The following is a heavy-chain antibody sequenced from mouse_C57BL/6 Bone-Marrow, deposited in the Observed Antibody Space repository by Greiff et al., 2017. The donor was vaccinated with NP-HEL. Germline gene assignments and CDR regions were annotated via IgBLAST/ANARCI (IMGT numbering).Heavy chain of an antibody. D-gene: IGHD2-3*01. CDR2: ISSGGSYT. V-gene: IGHV5-6*01. Sequence: EVKLMESGGDLVKPGGSLKLSCAASGFTFSSYGMSWVRQTPDKRLEWVATISSGGSYTYYPDSVKGRFTISRDKAKNTLYQQMSRLKTEDTAPGSMVVTASFCYIDDWGRGTTLTVSS. CDR3: VVTASFCYIDD. CDR1: GFTFSSYG. J-gene: IGHJ2*01.